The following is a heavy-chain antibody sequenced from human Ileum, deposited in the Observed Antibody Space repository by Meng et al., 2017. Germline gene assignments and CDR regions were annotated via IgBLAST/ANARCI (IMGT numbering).Heavy chain of an antibody. CDR3: VRGVNKSYYGMDV. CDR1: GFTFSSYW. J-gene: IGHJ6*02. D-gene: IGHD3-10*01. Sequence: GESLKISCAASGFTFSSYWMHWVRQAPGKGLEWVSRINSDGSSTSYADSVKGRFTISRDNAKNTLYLQMNSLRAEDTAVYYCVRGVNKSYYGMDVWGQGTTVTVSS. V-gene: IGHV3-74*01. CDR2: INSDGSST.